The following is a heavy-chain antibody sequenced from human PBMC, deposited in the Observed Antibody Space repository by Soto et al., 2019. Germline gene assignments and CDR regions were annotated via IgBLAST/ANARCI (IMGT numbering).Heavy chain of an antibody. Sequence: SETLSLTCTVSGDSISSSYWSWIRQSPGKGLEWIGYIYYTGSTNYNPSLKGRVTISVDTSKKQFSLKLTSVTAADTAVFFCARLFPYYDFLTGSQMFAFDIWGQGTMVTVSS. CDR3: ARLFPYYDFLTGSQMFAFDI. D-gene: IGHD3-9*01. CDR2: IYYTGST. V-gene: IGHV4-59*01. J-gene: IGHJ3*02. CDR1: GDSISSSY.